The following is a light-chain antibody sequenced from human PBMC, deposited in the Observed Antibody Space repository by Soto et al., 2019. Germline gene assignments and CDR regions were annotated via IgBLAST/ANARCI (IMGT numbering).Light chain of an antibody. V-gene: IGKV3-20*01. J-gene: IGKJ1*01. Sequence: EIVLTQSPATLSSSPGERATLSCRASQTVNSRLAWYQHKPGQAPRLLIYHTSNRATGIPARFSGSGSGTDFTLTISRLEPEDFAVYYCQQYGSSGTFGQGTKVDI. CDR1: QTVNSR. CDR2: HTS. CDR3: QQYGSSGT.